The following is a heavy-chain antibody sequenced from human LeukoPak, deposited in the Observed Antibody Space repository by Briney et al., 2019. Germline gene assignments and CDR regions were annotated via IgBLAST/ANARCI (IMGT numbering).Heavy chain of an antibody. D-gene: IGHD6-6*01. CDR3: ATSCVGSSSEVRYYCYGMDV. J-gene: IGHJ6*02. V-gene: IGHV1-46*01. CDR1: GYTFTSYY. Sequence: ASVKVSCKASGYTFTSYYMHWVRQAPGQGLEWMGIINPSGGSTSYAQKFQGRVTMTEDTSTDTAYMELSSLRSEDTAVYYCATSCVGSSSEVRYYCYGMDVWGQGTTVTVSS. CDR2: INPSGGST.